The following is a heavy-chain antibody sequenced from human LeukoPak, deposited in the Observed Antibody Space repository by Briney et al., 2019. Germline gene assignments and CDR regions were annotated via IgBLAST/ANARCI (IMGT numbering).Heavy chain of an antibody. CDR1: GYSFTSYW. J-gene: IGHJ4*02. Sequence: GESLQISCKGSGYSFTSYWIGWVRQLPGKGLEWMGIIYPGDSDTRYSPSFQGQVTISADKSISTAYLQWSSLKASDTAMYYCARHQWPQNYYDSSGLLIDYWGQGTLVTVSS. CDR3: ARHQWPQNYYDSSGLLIDY. D-gene: IGHD3-22*01. V-gene: IGHV5-51*01. CDR2: IYPGDSDT.